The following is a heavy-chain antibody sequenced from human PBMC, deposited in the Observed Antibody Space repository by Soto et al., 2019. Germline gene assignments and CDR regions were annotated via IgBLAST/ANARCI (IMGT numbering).Heavy chain of an antibody. CDR1: GVTFSSYA. Sequence: GASVKVSCKASGVTFSSYAISWVRQAPGQGLEWMGGIIPIFGTANYAQKFQGRVTITADESTSTAYMELSSLRSEDTAVYYCARGTSAMVPYYFDYWGQGTLVTVSS. CDR2: IIPIFGTA. CDR3: ARGTSAMVPYYFDY. D-gene: IGHD5-18*01. V-gene: IGHV1-69*13. J-gene: IGHJ4*02.